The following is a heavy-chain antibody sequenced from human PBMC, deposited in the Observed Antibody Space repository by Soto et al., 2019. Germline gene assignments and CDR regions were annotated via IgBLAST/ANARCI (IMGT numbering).Heavy chain of an antibody. D-gene: IGHD5-12*01. CDR3: ARDVCGYDQTFDY. J-gene: IGHJ4*02. Sequence: ASVKVSCKASGYTFTSYYMHWVRQAPGQGLEWMGIINPSGGSTNNVPKLQGRVTMSIDIYTITAYMELRCLSSNDTAVYYCARDVCGYDQTFDYWGQGTLVTVSS. CDR2: INPSGGST. V-gene: IGHV1-46*01. CDR1: GYTFTSYY.